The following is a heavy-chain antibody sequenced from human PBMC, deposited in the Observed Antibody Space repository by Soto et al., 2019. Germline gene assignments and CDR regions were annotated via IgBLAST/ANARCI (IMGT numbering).Heavy chain of an antibody. Sequence: ASVNVSCKVSGYTLTELSMHWVRQAPGKGLEWMGGFDPEDGETIYAQKFQGRVTMTEDTSTDTAYMELSSLRSEDTAVYYCASRGVIMRYYYYYMDVWGKGTTVTVSS. CDR3: ASRGVIMRYYYYYMDV. J-gene: IGHJ6*03. V-gene: IGHV1-24*01. D-gene: IGHD3-10*01. CDR1: GYTLTELS. CDR2: FDPEDGET.